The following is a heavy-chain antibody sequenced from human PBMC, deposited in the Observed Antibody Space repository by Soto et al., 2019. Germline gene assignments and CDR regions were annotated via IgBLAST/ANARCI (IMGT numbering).Heavy chain of an antibody. CDR2: ISGSGGST. V-gene: IGHV3-23*01. D-gene: IGHD3-10*01. Sequence: GGSLRLSCAASGFTFSSYAMSWFRQAPGKGLEWVSAISGSGGSTYYADSVKGRFTISRDNSKNTLYLQMNSLRAEDTAVYYCAKDQQGVRGVIIYYYYYGMDVWGQGTTVTVSS. CDR3: AKDQQGVRGVIIYYYYYGMDV. J-gene: IGHJ6*02. CDR1: GFTFSSYA.